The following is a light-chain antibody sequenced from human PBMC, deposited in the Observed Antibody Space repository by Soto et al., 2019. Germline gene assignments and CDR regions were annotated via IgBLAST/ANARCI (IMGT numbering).Light chain of an antibody. CDR2: DAS. J-gene: IGKJ5*01. CDR1: QDIGNY. CDR3: QQYHTSSIT. Sequence: DIQMTQSPSSLSASVGDRVTITCQASQDIGNYLNWYQQRPGKAPKLLILDASSLDTGVPSLFSGTGSGTEFTLTIDRLQPDDFATYYCQQYHTSSITFGQGTRLEIK. V-gene: IGKV1-33*01.